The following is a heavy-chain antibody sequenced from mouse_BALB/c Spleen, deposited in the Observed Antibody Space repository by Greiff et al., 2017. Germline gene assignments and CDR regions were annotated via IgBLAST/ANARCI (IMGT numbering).Heavy chain of an antibody. Sequence: VQLQQSGAELAKPGASVKMSCKASGYTFTSYWMHWVKQRPGQGLEWIGYINPSTGYTEYNQKFKDKDTLTADKSSSTAYMQLSRLTSEDSAVYYCASVTRGTRWYFDVWGAGTTVTVSS. D-gene: IGHD2-13*01. J-gene: IGHJ1*01. V-gene: IGHV1-7*01. CDR2: INPSTGYT. CDR1: GYTFTSYW. CDR3: ASVTRGTRWYFDV.